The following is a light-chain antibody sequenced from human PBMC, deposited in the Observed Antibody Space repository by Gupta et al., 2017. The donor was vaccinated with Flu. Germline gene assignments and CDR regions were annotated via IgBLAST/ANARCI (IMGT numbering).Light chain of an antibody. CDR1: QTISRY. V-gene: IGKV1-39*01. CDR3: QQSFSTPHT. CDR2: TAS. J-gene: IGKJ2*01. Sequence: DIQMTQSPSSLSASVGDRVTITCRASQTISRYLNWYQQKPGKAPKLLIYTASSLQSGVPSRFSGSGSGTDFTLTISSLHREDFASYYCQQSFSTPHTFGQGTNLEIK.